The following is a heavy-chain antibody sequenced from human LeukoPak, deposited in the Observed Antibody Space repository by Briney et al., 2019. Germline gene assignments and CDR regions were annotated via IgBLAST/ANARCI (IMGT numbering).Heavy chain of an antibody. CDR3: ARDNTTTGPFDY. J-gene: IGHJ4*02. CDR2: IDPSGGST. Sequence: ASVKVSCKASEYTFTNYYMHWVRQAPGQGLEWMGIIDPSGGSTSYSQKFQGRVTMTRDTSTSTVYMELSSLRSEDTAVYYCARDNTTTGPFDYWGQGTLVTVSS. CDR1: EYTFTNYY. V-gene: IGHV1-46*01. D-gene: IGHD1-1*01.